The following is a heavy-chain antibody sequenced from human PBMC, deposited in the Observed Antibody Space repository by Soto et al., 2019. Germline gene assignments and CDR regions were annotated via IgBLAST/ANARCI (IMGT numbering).Heavy chain of an antibody. CDR2: ISWNSGSI. Sequence: EVQLVESGGGLVQPSRSLRLPCAASGFTFDDYAMHWVRQAPGKGLEWVSGISWNSGSIGYADSVKGRFTISRDNAKNSLYLQMNSLRAEDTALYYCAKGRYGSGSSDAFDIWGQGTMVTVSS. CDR3: AKGRYGSGSSDAFDI. D-gene: IGHD3-10*01. CDR1: GFTFDDYA. V-gene: IGHV3-9*01. J-gene: IGHJ3*02.